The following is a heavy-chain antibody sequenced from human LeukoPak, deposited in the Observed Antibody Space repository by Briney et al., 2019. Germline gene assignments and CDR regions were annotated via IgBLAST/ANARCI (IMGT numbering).Heavy chain of an antibody. D-gene: IGHD2-8*01. CDR1: GFTFSSYA. Sequence: GRSLRLSCAASGFTFSSYAMSWVRQAPGKGLEWVSAISGSGGSTYYADSVKGRFTISRDNSKNTLYLQMNSLRAEDTAVYYCAKGRYCTNGVCYLFDYWGQGTLVTVSS. CDR3: AKGRYCTNGVCYLFDY. V-gene: IGHV3-23*01. J-gene: IGHJ4*02. CDR2: ISGSGGST.